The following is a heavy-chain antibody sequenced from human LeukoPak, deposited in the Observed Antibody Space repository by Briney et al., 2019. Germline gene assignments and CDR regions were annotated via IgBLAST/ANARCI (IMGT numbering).Heavy chain of an antibody. V-gene: IGHV5-51*01. Sequence: GESLKISCKGSGYSFTSYWIGWVRQMPGKGLEWMGIIYPGDSHTTYSPSFQGQVTISVDKSISTAYLQWSSLNASDTAMYYCARQPYYYDSSGYHDAFDIWGQGTMVTVPS. CDR2: IYPGDSHT. J-gene: IGHJ3*02. CDR3: ARQPYYYDSSGYHDAFDI. CDR1: GYSFTSYW. D-gene: IGHD3-22*01.